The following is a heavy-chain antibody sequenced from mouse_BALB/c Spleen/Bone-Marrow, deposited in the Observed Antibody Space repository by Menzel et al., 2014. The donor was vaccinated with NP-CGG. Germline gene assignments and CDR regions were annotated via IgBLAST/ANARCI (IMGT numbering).Heavy chain of an antibody. D-gene: IGHD1-2*01. Sequence: LQQSGSELVRPGASVKLSCKASGYTFTSYWMHWVKQRPGQGLEWIGNIYPGSGSTNYDEKFKSKATLTVGTPSSTAYMQLSSLTSEDSAVYYCTPRLRYWGQGTTLTVSS. CDR1: GYTFTSYW. CDR2: IYPGSGST. V-gene: IGHV1S22*01. CDR3: TPRLRY. J-gene: IGHJ2*01.